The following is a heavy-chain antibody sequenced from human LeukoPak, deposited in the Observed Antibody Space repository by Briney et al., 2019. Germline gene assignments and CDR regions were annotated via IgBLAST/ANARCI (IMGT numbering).Heavy chain of an antibody. CDR3: ARVPRGKTALLGYCSGGSCYAFDI. CDR1: GYSFSSYG. Sequence: GASVKVSCKASGYSFSSYGLSWVRQAPGQGLEWMGWINPNSGGTNYAQKFQGRVTMTRDTSISTAYMELSRLRSDDTAVYYCARVPRGKTALLGYCSGGSCYAFDIWGQGTMVTVSS. J-gene: IGHJ3*02. D-gene: IGHD2-15*01. CDR2: INPNSGGT. V-gene: IGHV1-2*02.